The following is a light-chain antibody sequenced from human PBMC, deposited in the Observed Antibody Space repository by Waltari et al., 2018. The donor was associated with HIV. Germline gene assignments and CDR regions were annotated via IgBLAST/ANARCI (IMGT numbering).Light chain of an antibody. Sequence: QSALTQPASVSGSPGQSITISCTGSSTAVGGYNYVPWYQQHPGKAPRLMIYDVSTRPSGVSDRFSGSKSGDTASLTISGLQPEDEADYYCESYTSTSVWVFGGGTRLTVL. CDR2: DVS. V-gene: IGLV2-14*03. CDR1: STAVGGYNY. J-gene: IGLJ3*02. CDR3: ESYTSTSVWV.